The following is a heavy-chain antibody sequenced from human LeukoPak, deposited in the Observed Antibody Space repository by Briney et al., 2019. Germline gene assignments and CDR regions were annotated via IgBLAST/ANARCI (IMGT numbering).Heavy chain of an antibody. CDR2: ISSSSSYI. CDR3: ARALPYFRAFDI. J-gene: IGHJ3*02. V-gene: IGHV3-21*01. D-gene: IGHD2/OR15-2a*01. CDR1: GFTFSSYA. Sequence: PGGSLRLSCAASGFTFSSYAMHWVRQAPGKGLEWVSSISSSSSYIYYADSVKGRFTISRDNAKNSLYLQMNSLRAEDTAVYYCARALPYFRAFDIWGQGTMVTVSS.